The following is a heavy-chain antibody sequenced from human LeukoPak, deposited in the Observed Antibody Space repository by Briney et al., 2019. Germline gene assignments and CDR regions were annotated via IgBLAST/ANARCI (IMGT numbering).Heavy chain of an antibody. CDR2: INHSGST. Sequence: SETLSLTCAVYGGSFSGYYWSWIRQPPGKGLEWIGEINHSGSTNYNPSLKSRVTISVDTSKNQFSLKLSSVTAADTAVYYCARVSATVVTPSYFDYWGQGTLVTVSS. V-gene: IGHV4-34*01. D-gene: IGHD4-17*01. J-gene: IGHJ4*02. CDR3: ARVSATVVTPSYFDY. CDR1: GGSFSGYY.